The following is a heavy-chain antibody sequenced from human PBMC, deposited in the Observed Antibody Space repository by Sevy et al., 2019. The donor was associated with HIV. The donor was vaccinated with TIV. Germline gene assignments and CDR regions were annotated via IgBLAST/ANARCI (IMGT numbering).Heavy chain of an antibody. J-gene: IGHJ4*02. D-gene: IGHD4-17*01. CDR3: ARGVYGDY. V-gene: IGHV1-18*04. Sequence: ASVKVSCKASGYTFTSYGISWVRQAPGQGLEWMGWISAYNGITKYARNLQGRVTMTTDTPTSTAYMELRSLRSDDTAVYYCARGVYGDYWGQGTLVTVSS. CDR2: ISAYNGIT. CDR1: GYTFTSYG.